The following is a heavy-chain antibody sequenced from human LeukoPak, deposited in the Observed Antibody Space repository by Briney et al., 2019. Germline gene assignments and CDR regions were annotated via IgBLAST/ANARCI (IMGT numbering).Heavy chain of an antibody. J-gene: IGHJ4*02. V-gene: IGHV1-2*02. Sequence: ASVKVSCKASGYTFSDYNMHWVRQAPGQGLEWMGWINPDSGGTKFAQKFQGRVILTRDTSISTAYMELSGLRSDDTAVYYCASAVYYFGSGGLRYWGQGTPVTVSS. CDR2: INPDSGGT. CDR1: GYTFSDYN. D-gene: IGHD3-22*01. CDR3: ASAVYYFGSGGLRY.